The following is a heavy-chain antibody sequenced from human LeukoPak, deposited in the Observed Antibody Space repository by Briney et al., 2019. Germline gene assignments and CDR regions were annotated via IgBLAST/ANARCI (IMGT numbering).Heavy chain of an antibody. V-gene: IGHV3-30*18. Sequence: GGSLRLSCAASGFTFSSYGMHWVRQAPGKGLEGVAVISYDGSNKYYADSVKGRFTISRDNSKNTLYLQMNSLRAEDTAVYYCAKEGIAVAAFDIWGQGTMVTVSS. CDR2: ISYDGSNK. J-gene: IGHJ3*02. CDR1: GFTFSSYG. CDR3: AKEGIAVAAFDI. D-gene: IGHD6-19*01.